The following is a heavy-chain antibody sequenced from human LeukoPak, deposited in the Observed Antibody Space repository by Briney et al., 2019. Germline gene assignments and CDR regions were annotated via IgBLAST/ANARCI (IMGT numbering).Heavy chain of an antibody. V-gene: IGHV3-48*04. J-gene: IGHJ4*02. CDR1: GFTFSSYS. CDR3: ASGAKYGVRLDY. Sequence: GGSLRLSCAASGFTFSSYSMNWVRQAPGKGLEWVSYINSSSSTIYYADSVKGRFTISRDNAKNSLYLQMNSLRAEDTAVYYCASGAKYGVRLDYWGQGTLVTVSS. D-gene: IGHD2-21*02. CDR2: INSSSSTI.